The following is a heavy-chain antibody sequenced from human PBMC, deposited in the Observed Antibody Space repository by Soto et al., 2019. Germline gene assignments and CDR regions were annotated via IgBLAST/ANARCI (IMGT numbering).Heavy chain of an antibody. Sequence: GGSLRLSCAASGFTFSSYAMHWVRQAPGKGLEWVAVISYDGSNKYYADSVKGRFTISGDNSKNTLYLQMNSLRAEDTAVYYCARDLHSYYDFWSGYFVGTRFDPWGQGTLVTVSS. J-gene: IGHJ5*02. V-gene: IGHV3-30-3*01. CDR2: ISYDGSNK. D-gene: IGHD3-3*01. CDR3: ARDLHSYYDFWSGYFVGTRFDP. CDR1: GFTFSSYA.